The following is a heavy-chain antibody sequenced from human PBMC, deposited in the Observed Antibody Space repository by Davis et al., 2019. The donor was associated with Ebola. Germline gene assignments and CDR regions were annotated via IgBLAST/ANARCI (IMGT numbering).Heavy chain of an antibody. CDR3: ARDPSGSSYPFDS. CDR2: INGDGSRI. CDR1: GFNISAFW. D-gene: IGHD1-26*01. V-gene: IGHV3-74*01. J-gene: IGHJ4*02. Sequence: PGGSLRLSCAASGFNISAFWMHWVRQAPGKGLEWVSRINGDGSRIYFADSVKGRFSISRDSANTLHLHMNSLRAGDTAVYYCARDPSGSSYPFDSWGQGTLVTVSS.